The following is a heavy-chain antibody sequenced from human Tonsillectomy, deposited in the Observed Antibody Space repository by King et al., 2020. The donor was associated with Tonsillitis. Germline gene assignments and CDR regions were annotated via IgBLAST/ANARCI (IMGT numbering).Heavy chain of an antibody. Sequence: VQLQESGPGLVKPSETLSLTCTVSGGSISSYYWSWIRQPPGKGLEWIGYIYYSGSTNYNPSLKSRVTISVDTSKNQFSLKLSYVTAADTAVYYCAREGSGYYDSSGISDAFDIWGQGTMVTVSS. CDR3: AREGSGYYDSSGISDAFDI. V-gene: IGHV4-59*01. J-gene: IGHJ3*02. CDR2: IYYSGST. D-gene: IGHD3-22*01. CDR1: GGSISSYY.